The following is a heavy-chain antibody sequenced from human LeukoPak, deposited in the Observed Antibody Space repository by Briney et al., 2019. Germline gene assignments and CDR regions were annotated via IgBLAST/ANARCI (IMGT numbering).Heavy chain of an antibody. Sequence: GGSLRLSCAASGFTFSSYGMHWVRQAPGKGLEWVAVIWYGGSNKYYADSVKGRFTISRDNSKNTLYLQMNSLRAEDTAVYYCAKDPSSSLYYMDVWGKGTTVTVSS. CDR3: AKDPSSSLYYMDV. D-gene: IGHD6-6*01. V-gene: IGHV3-33*06. CDR2: IWYGGSNK. J-gene: IGHJ6*03. CDR1: GFTFSSYG.